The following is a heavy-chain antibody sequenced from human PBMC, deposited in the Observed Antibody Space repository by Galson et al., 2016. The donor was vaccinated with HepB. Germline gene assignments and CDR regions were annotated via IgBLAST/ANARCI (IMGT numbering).Heavy chain of an antibody. CDR1: QLSTSSSA. J-gene: IGHJ5*02. CDR2: ISAGGGSE. Sequence: SLRLSCAVSQLSTSSSAMSWVRQAPGKGLEWVSSISAGGGSEYTDSVKGRFTTSRDISKNTLYLQMSSLRAEDTAVYYCARCSVYSSGWCNSFDPWGQGTLVIVSS. V-gene: IGHV3-23*01. D-gene: IGHD6-19*01. CDR3: ARCSVYSSGWCNSFDP.